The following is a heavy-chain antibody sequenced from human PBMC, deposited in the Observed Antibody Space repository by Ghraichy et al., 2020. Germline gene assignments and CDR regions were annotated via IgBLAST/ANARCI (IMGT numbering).Heavy chain of an antibody. D-gene: IGHD3-22*01. CDR1: GGSISNYY. V-gene: IGHV4-59*01. CDR3: ARGFDSSDYSFDY. J-gene: IGHJ4*02. Sequence: ETLSLTCTVSGGSISNYYWSWIRQPPGKGLEWIGYIYYPGSTSYNPSLKSRVTISLDTSKTQFSLNLSFVAAADTAVYYCARGFDSSDYSFDYWGQGTLVTVSS. CDR2: IYYPGST.